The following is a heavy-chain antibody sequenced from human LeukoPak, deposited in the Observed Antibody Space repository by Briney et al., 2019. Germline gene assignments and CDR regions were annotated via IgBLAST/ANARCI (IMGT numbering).Heavy chain of an antibody. CDR2: INLNSGGT. D-gene: IGHD1-26*01. V-gene: IGHV1-2*02. J-gene: IGHJ4*02. Sequence: ASVRVSCMDSGYTFTVYYMHWVRQAPGQGRGWMGWINLNSGGTNYTQKFQGRVTITRDTTISTAYMAQRTVRYHDTPVYFCAGDRVGEIDYWGQGTLVTVSS. CDR3: AGDRVGEIDY. CDR1: GYTFTVYY.